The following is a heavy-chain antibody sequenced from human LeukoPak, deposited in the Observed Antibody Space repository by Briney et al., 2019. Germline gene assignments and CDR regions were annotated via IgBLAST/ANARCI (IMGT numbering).Heavy chain of an antibody. CDR2: ISGSAHKI. Sequence: GGSLRLSCVASGITFSNYAVSWVRQAPEKGLDWVSVISGSAHKIRYADSVKGRFTISRDNSENIVYLQMNNLRVEDTAVYYCAGRPTGYSSGYIHWGQGTLVTASS. V-gene: IGHV3-23*01. CDR1: GITFSNYA. CDR3: AGRPTGYSSGYIH. J-gene: IGHJ4*02. D-gene: IGHD5-18*01.